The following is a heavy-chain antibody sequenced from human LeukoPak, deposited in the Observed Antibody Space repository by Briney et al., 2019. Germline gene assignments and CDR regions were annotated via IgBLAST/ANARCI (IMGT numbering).Heavy chain of an antibody. D-gene: IGHD5-18*01. CDR2: ISSSSSYI. CDR3: ARGGDTAMVSNYYYYGMDV. V-gene: IGHV3-21*01. Sequence: GGSLRLSCAASGFTFSSYRMTWVRQAPGKGLEWVSSISSSSSYIYYADSVKGRFTISRDNAKNSLYLQMNSLRAEDTAVYYCARGGDTAMVSNYYYYGMDVWGQGTTVTVSS. CDR1: GFTFSSYR. J-gene: IGHJ6*02.